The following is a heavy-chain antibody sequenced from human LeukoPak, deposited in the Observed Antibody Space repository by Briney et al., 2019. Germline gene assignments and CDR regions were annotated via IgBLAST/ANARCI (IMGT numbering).Heavy chain of an antibody. CDR2: IVPVVAIA. CDR1: GDTFNSHT. V-gene: IGHV1-69*02. Sequence: GASVTVSCKASGDTFNSHTITWVRQSPGQGLEWMGRIVPVVAIAHYAQKFQDRITIIADKSSNTVYMEVRSLRFEDTATYFCARGISRLEYWGQGTLVTVST. J-gene: IGHJ4*02. D-gene: IGHD3-10*01. CDR3: ARGISRLEY.